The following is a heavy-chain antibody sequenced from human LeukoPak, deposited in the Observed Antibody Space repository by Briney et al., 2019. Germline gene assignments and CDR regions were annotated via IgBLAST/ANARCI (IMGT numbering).Heavy chain of an antibody. CDR2: ISYDGSNK. CDR3: AREREGQLWSPDFDY. CDR1: GFIFSTYG. Sequence: PGRSLRLSCAVSGFIFSTYGMHWVRQAPGKGLEWVAVISYDGSNKYYADSVKGRFTISRDNSKNTLYLQMNSLRAEDTAVYYCAREREGQLWSPDFDYWGQGTLVTVSS. D-gene: IGHD5-18*01. J-gene: IGHJ4*02. V-gene: IGHV3-30*19.